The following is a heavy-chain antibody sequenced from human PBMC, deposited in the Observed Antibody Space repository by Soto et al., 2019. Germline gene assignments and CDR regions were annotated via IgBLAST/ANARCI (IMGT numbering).Heavy chain of an antibody. CDR3: VRDRRFWSLDY. D-gene: IGHD3-3*01. CDR1: GFTFSDHY. J-gene: IGHJ4*02. CDR2: VRNKANSYST. Sequence: EVQLVESGGGLVQPGGSLRLSCVVSGFTFSDHYMDWVRQAPGKGLEYIGRVRNKANSYSTEYAASGKGIFTIARDDSKNSLYLQMNSLKTEDTAVYYCVRDRRFWSLDYWGQGTLVTVS. V-gene: IGHV3-72*01.